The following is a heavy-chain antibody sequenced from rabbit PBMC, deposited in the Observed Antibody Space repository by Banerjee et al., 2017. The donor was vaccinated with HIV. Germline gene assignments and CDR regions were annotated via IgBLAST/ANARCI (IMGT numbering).Heavy chain of an antibody. CDR3: ARDLAGVIGWNFNL. CDR2: IDPVFGST. V-gene: IGHV1S7*01. Sequence: QSLEESGGGLVQPEGSLTLTCKASGFDFSSYYMCWVRQAPGKGLEWIGYIDPVFGSTYYASWVNGRFTISSHNAQNTLYLQLNSLTAADTATYFCARDLAGVIGWNFNLWGPGTLVTVS. J-gene: IGHJ4*01. CDR1: GFDFSSYY. D-gene: IGHD4-1*01.